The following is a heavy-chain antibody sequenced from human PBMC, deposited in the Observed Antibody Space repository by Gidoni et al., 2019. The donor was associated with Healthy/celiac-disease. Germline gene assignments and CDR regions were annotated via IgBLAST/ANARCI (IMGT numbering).Heavy chain of an antibody. CDR1: GITVSDNY. CDR3: VRWSGIFYDH. Sequence: EVQLVESGGGVVQPGGSLRLSCAASGITVSDNYMSWLRQAPGKGLEWVSMIYAVGTTYYLDSVKGRFTISRDNSKNTLYLQMNSLRAEDTAVYYCVRWSGIFYDHWGPGTLVTVSS. D-gene: IGHD3-3*01. CDR2: IYAVGTT. J-gene: IGHJ5*02. V-gene: IGHV3-66*01.